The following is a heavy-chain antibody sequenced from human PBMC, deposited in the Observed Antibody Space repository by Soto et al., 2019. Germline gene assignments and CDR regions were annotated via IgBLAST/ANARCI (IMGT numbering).Heavy chain of an antibody. V-gene: IGHV5-51*01. J-gene: IGHJ4*02. Sequence: PGESLKISCKASGYIFTTYWIAWVRQMPGQGLEWIGIINPIDSDTRYSPSFQGQVTISADKSISTTYLQWSSLEASDTAIYYCARQWNFDYWGQGTLVTVS. D-gene: IGHD5-12*01. CDR3: ARQWNFDY. CDR1: GYIFTTYW. CDR2: INPIDSDT.